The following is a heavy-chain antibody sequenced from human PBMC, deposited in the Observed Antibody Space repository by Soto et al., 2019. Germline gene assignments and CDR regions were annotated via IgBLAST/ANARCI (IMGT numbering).Heavy chain of an antibody. J-gene: IGHJ5*02. CDR3: ARDRGDWFDP. V-gene: IGHV3-74*01. CDR1: GFTFSSYW. Sequence: EVQLVESGGGLVQPGGSLRLSCAASGFTFSSYWLHWVRQGQGKGLVWVSRINSDGSSTRYADSVKGRFTISRDNAKNTLYLQMNSLRAEDTAVYYCARDRGDWFDPWGQGTLVTVSS. CDR2: INSDGSST. D-gene: IGHD3-10*01.